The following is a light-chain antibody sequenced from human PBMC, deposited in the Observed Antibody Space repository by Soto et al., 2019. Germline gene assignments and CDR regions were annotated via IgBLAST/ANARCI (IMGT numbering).Light chain of an antibody. CDR1: QSVLSSSNNKNY. J-gene: IGKJ2*01. CDR3: QQYWTTHT. CDR2: WAS. V-gene: IGKV4-1*01. Sequence: DIVMTQSPDSLAVSLGERATINCKSSQSVLSSSNNKNYLAWYQQQPGQPPKLLIYWASTRESGVPDRFSGSGSGTDFTLTISSLHAEEVAGYYRQQYWTTHTFGHGTKVEIK.